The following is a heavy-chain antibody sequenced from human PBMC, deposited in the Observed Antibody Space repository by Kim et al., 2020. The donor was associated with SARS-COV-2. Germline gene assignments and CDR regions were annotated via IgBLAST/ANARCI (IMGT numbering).Heavy chain of an antibody. CDR3: AKGGDPLPIIENWFDP. J-gene: IGHJ5*02. V-gene: IGHV3-23*01. Sequence: GGSLRLSCAASGFTFSSYAMSWVRQAPGKGLEWVSAISGSGGSTYYADSVKGRFTISRDNSKNTLYLQMNSLRAEDTAVYYCAKGGDPLPIIENWFDPWGQGTLVTVSS. CDR1: GFTFSSYA. D-gene: IGHD3-10*01. CDR2: ISGSGGST.